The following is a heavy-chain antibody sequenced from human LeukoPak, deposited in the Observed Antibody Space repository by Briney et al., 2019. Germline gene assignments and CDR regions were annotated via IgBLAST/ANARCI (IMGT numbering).Heavy chain of an antibody. CDR3: AREDLRSGSPKIFDH. CDR1: GFTFSSYG. Sequence: KPGGSLRLSCAASGFTFSSYGMHWVRQAPGKGLEWVSYISTSSYTIYYADSVKGRFTISRDNAKNSLYLQMNSLRDDDTAVYFCAREDLRSGSPKIFDHWGQGTLVTVSS. V-gene: IGHV3-48*02. D-gene: IGHD3-10*01. CDR2: ISTSSYTI. J-gene: IGHJ4*02.